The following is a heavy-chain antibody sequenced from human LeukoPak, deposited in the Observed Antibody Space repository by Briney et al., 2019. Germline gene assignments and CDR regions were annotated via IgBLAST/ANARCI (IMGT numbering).Heavy chain of an antibody. CDR3: ARDGRNDFRSGYWGYHDAFDI. Sequence: GASVKVSFKASGYTFTSYGISWVRQAPGQGLEWMVWISAYNGNTNYAQKLQGRVTMTTDTSTSTAYMELRSLRSDDTAVYYCARDGRNDFRSGYWGYHDAFDIWGQGTMVSVSS. J-gene: IGHJ3*02. V-gene: IGHV1-18*01. CDR1: GYTFTSYG. CDR2: ISAYNGNT. D-gene: IGHD3-3*01.